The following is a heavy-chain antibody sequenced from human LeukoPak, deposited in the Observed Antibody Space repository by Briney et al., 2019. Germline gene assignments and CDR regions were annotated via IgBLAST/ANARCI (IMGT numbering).Heavy chain of an antibody. CDR3: ARFAIFGVVSEGPDAFDI. D-gene: IGHD3-3*01. J-gene: IGHJ3*02. V-gene: IGHV3-9*01. CDR1: GFTFDDYA. CDR2: ISWNSGSI. Sequence: GGSLRLSCAASGFTFDDYAMHWVRQAPGKGLEWVSGISWNSGSIGYGDSVKGRFTISRDNAKNSLYLQMNSLRAEDTAVYYCARFAIFGVVSEGPDAFDIWGQGTMVTVSS.